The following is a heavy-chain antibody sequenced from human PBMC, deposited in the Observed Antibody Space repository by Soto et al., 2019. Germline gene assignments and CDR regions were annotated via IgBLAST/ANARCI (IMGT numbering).Heavy chain of an antibody. CDR2: ISYDGSNK. CDR3: ARDLGIGQQLVYYYYYGMDV. Sequence: PGGSLRPSCAPSGFTFSSYAMHWVRQAPGKGLVWVAVISYDGSNKYYADSVKGRFTISRDNSKNTLYLQMNSLRAEDTAVYYCARDLGIGQQLVYYYYYGMDVWGQGTTVTVSS. CDR1: GFTFSSYA. V-gene: IGHV3-30-3*01. D-gene: IGHD6-13*01. J-gene: IGHJ6*02.